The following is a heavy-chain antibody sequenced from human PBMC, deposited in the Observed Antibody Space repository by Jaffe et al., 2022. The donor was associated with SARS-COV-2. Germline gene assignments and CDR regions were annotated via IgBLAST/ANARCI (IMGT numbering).Heavy chain of an antibody. CDR3: IRTVFDP. CDR2: IKSKNDGGTA. Sequence: EVQLVESGGTLVKPGGSLRLSCAASGFTFNNAWMNWVRQAPGKGLEWVGRIKSKNDGGTAEYAAPEKGRFTISRDDSKNTLYLQINSLKTEDTGVYYCIRTVFDPWGQGTLVTVSS. V-gene: IGHV3-15*02. J-gene: IGHJ5*02. CDR1: GFTFNNAW.